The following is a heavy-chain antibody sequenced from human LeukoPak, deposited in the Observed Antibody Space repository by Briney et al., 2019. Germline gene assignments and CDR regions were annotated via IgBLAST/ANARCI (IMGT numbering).Heavy chain of an antibody. J-gene: IGHJ5*02. CDR2: IYYSGST. CDR3: ARSRTYYDFWPRVWFDP. V-gene: IGHV4-31*03. D-gene: IGHD3-3*01. CDR1: GGPISSGGYY. Sequence: SQTLSLTCTVSGGPISSGGYYWSWIRQHPGKGLEWIGYIYYSGSTYYNPSLKSRVTISVDTSKNQFSLKLSSVTAADTAVYYCARSRTYYDFWPRVWFDPWGQGTLVTVSS.